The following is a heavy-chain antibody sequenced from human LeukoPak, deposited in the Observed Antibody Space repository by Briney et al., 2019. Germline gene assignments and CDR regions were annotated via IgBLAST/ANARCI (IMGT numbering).Heavy chain of an antibody. Sequence: PGVSLTLSCTASGFTFSDYDMSWLRQAPGRGLEWVSYISSSCSTIYYAHSVRRLFTISRDNAKNSLYLHMNSLRAEDTDVYYCARGWSASANDYWGQGTLVTVSS. CDR1: GFTFSDYD. D-gene: IGHD2-15*01. J-gene: IGHJ4*02. CDR2: ISSSCSTI. CDR3: ARGWSASANDY. V-gene: IGHV3-11*04.